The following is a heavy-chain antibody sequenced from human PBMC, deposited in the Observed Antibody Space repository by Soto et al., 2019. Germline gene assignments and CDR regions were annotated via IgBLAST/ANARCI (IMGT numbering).Heavy chain of an antibody. V-gene: IGHV4-34*01. CDR3: ARSQKYYYGSGRPSGFDY. J-gene: IGHJ4*02. D-gene: IGHD3-10*01. CDR2: INHSGST. Sequence: SETLSLTCAVYGGSFSGYYWSWIRQPPGKGLEWIGEINHSGSTNYNPSLKSRVTISVDTSKNQFSLKLSSVTAADTAVYYCARSQKYYYGSGRPSGFDYWGQGTLVTVSS. CDR1: GGSFSGYY.